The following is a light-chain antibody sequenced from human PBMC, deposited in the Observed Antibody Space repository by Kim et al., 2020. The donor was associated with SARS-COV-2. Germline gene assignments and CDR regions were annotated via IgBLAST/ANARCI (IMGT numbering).Light chain of an antibody. CDR3: MQTLQPPIS. Sequence: ACSACTSSESLQDKNGNDYLDWYVVKPGRSPQLLIYLASIRASGVPDRFSGSGSGRNFILKINRVEAEDVGLYYCMQTLQPPISFGPGTKVDIK. CDR1: ESLQDKNGNDY. CDR2: LAS. J-gene: IGKJ3*01. V-gene: IGKV2-28*01.